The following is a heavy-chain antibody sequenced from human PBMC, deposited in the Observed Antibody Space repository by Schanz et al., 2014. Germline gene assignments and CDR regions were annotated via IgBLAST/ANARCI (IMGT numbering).Heavy chain of an antibody. J-gene: IGHJ3*01. D-gene: IGHD3-22*01. CDR1: GITFSGYS. Sequence: EVQLVESGGGLAQPGGSLRLSCAASGITFSGYSMNWVRQAPGKGLEWVSYISGSSSTKYYADSVKGRFTISRDNGKKSVYRKIKSVRAEDPAVYFCARDYESAFSSPRHDAFDVWGQGTVVIVSS. CDR2: ISGSSSTK. CDR3: ARDYESAFSSPRHDAFDV. V-gene: IGHV3-48*01.